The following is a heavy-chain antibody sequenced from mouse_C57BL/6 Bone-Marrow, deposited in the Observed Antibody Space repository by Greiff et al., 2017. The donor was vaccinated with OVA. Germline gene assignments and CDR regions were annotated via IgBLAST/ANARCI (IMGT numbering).Heavy chain of an antibody. J-gene: IGHJ2*01. D-gene: IGHD2-2*01. V-gene: IGHV14-4*01. CDR2: IDPENGDT. Sequence: EVKLQESGAELVRPGASVKLSCTASGFNIKDDYMHWVKQRPEQGLEWIGWIDPENGDTEYASKFQGKATITADTSSNTAYLQRSSLTSEDTAVYYCTTGFGFSYWGQGTTLTVSS. CDR3: TTGFGFSY. CDR1: GFNIKDDY.